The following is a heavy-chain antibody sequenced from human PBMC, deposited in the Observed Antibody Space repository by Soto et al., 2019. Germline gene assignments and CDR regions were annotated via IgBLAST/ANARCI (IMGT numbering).Heavy chain of an antibody. CDR2: IFYSGST. CDR3: VRAGCSSTRCYYCFDY. D-gene: IGHD2-2*01. J-gene: IGHJ4*02. Sequence: PSETLSLTCTVSGDSISSSNYFWGWIRQPPGKGLEWIGTIFYSGSTYYNPSLKSRVTISVDTSKNQFSLKLSSVTAADTAVYICVRAGCSSTRCYYCFDYWGEGTLVTVSS. CDR1: GDSISSSNYF. V-gene: IGHV4-39*01.